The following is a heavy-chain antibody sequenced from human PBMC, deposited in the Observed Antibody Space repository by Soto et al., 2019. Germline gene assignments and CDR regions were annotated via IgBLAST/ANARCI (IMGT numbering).Heavy chain of an antibody. CDR2: ISYDGSNK. CDR1: GFTFSSYA. J-gene: IGHJ6*02. D-gene: IGHD6-13*01. V-gene: IGHV3-30-3*01. Sequence: SGGSLRLSCAASGFTFSSYAMHWVRQAPGKGLEWVAVISYDGSNKYYADSVKGRFTISRDNSKNTLYLQMNSLRAEDTAVYYCAIDQGSSSPPNYGMDVWGQGTTVTVSS. CDR3: AIDQGSSSPPNYGMDV.